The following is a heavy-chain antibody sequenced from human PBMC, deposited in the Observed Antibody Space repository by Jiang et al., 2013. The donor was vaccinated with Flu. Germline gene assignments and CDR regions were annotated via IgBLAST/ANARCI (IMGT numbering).Heavy chain of an antibody. CDR3: AHEGATIMAALQADAFDI. Sequence: KPTQTLTLTCTFSGFSLSTSGVGVGWIRQPPGKALEWLALIYWDDDKRYSPSLKSRLTITKDTSKNQVVLTMTNMDPVDTATYYCAHEGATIMAALQADAFDIWGQGTMVTVSS. CDR2: IYWDDDK. J-gene: IGHJ3*02. V-gene: IGHV2-5*02. D-gene: IGHD5-12*01. CDR1: GFSLSTSGVG.